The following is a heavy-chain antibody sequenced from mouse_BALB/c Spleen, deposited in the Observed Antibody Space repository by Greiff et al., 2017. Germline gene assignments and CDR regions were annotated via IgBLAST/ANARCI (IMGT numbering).Heavy chain of an antibody. CDR1: GFPITSGYY. V-gene: IGHV12-3*02. CDR3: EGDSTMITTKAMDY. Sequence: VQLVESGPGLVKPSQSLFLACSITGFPITSGYYWIWIRQSPGKPLEWMGYITHSGETFYNPSLQSPISITRETSKNQFFLQLNSVTTEDTAMYYCEGDSTMITTKAMDYWGQGTSVTVSS. CDR2: ITHSGET. J-gene: IGHJ4*01. D-gene: IGHD2-4*01.